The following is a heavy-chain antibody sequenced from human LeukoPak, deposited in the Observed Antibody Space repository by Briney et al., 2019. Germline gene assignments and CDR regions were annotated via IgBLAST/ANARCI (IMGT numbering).Heavy chain of an antibody. Sequence: SETLSLTCAVYDGSFTGYFWNWIRQSPGKGLEWIGEINHRGSTNYNPSLKSRLTISVDTSKDQFSLRLTSVTAADTGVYFCARDPTTVMTVPWYFDTWGQGTLVTVSS. V-gene: IGHV4-34*01. CDR3: ARDPTTVMTVPWYFDT. CDR1: DGSFTGYF. J-gene: IGHJ4*02. D-gene: IGHD4-11*01. CDR2: INHRGST.